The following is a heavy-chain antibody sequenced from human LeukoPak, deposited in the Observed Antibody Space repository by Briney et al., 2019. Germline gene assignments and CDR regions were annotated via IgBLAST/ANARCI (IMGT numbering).Heavy chain of an antibody. CDR3: AKDRWTEVDAFDI. CDR1: GFTFSNYA. CDR2: IPVNGGST. Sequence: PGGSLRLSCVASGFTFSNYAMSWVRQAPGKGLEWVSAIPVNGGSTYYADSVKGRFTISRDNFKSTLYLQMNSLRAEDTAVYYCAKDRWTEVDAFDIWGQGTMVTVSS. V-gene: IGHV3-23*01. J-gene: IGHJ3*02. D-gene: IGHD1-1*01.